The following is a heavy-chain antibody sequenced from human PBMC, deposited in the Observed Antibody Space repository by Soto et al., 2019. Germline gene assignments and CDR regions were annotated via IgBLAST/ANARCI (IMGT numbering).Heavy chain of an antibody. CDR1: GVPISTDDYY. CDR2: IYYSGST. J-gene: IGHJ4*02. Sequence: SETLSLTCTVPGVPISTDDYYWTWIRQPPGKGLEWIGYIYYSGSTYYNWSLKSRVTISIDTSKNQFSLNLSSVTAADTAEYYCASGKGVDGRSYLDSRGQRTLVTVSS. CDR3: ASGKGVDGRSYLDS. V-gene: IGHV4-30-4*01. D-gene: IGHD1-1*01.